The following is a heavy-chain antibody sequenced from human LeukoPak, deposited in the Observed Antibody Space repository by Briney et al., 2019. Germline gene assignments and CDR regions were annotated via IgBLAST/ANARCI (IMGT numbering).Heavy chain of an antibody. J-gene: IGHJ3*02. CDR2: IYSGGST. CDR3: ASSSNDPTVDAFDI. V-gene: IGHV3-53*01. CDR1: GFTVSSNY. Sequence: PGGSLRLSCAASGFTVSSNYMSWVRQAPGKGLEWVSVIYSGGSTYYADSVKGRFTISRDNSKNTLYLQMNSLRAEDTAVYYCASSSNDPTVDAFDIWGQGTMVTVSS.